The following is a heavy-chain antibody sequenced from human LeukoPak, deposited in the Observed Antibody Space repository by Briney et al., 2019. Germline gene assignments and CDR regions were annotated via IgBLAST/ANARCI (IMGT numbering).Heavy chain of an antibody. CDR1: GFTFSSYS. D-gene: IGHD6-19*01. V-gene: IGHV3-21*01. J-gene: IGHJ4*02. Sequence: KAGGSLRLSCAASGFTFSSYSMNWVRQAPGKGLEWVSSISSSSSYIYYADSVKGRFTISRDNAKNSLYLQMNSLRAEDTAVYYCARDWRVLAVAGAGFDYWGQGTLVTVSS. CDR2: ISSSSSYI. CDR3: ARDWRVLAVAGAGFDY.